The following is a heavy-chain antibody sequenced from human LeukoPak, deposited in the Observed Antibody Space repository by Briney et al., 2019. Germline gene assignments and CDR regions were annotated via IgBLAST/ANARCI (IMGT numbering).Heavy chain of an antibody. J-gene: IGHJ4*02. CDR1: GFTFSNSW. V-gene: IGHV3-7*01. Sequence: SGGSLRLSCAASGFTFSNSWMSWVRQAPGRGLEWVASINQLGSQIHYVDSVKGRFTISRDNAKNSLYLQMNSLRAEDTAVYYCAKDSIYCTNGVCWCPDYWGQGTLVTVSS. CDR2: INQLGSQI. CDR3: AKDSIYCTNGVCWCPDY. D-gene: IGHD2-8*01.